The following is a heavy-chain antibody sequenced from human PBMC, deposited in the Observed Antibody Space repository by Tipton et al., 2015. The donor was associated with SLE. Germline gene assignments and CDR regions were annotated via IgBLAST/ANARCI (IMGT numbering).Heavy chain of an antibody. J-gene: IGHJ6*02. V-gene: IGHV3-74*01. CDR1: GFTFSSYW. Sequence: GSLRLSCAASGFTFSSYWMHWVRQAPGKGLVWVSHINSDGSTTSYADSVKGRFTISRDNAKNTLYLQMNSLRAEDTAVYFCAREVVVPGAIRDAYIMPVWGQATTVAGSS. CDR3: AREVVVPGAIRDAYIMPV. D-gene: IGHD2-2*01. CDR2: INSDGSTT.